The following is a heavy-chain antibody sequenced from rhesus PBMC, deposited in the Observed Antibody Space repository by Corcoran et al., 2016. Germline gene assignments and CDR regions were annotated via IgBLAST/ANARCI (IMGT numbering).Heavy chain of an antibody. Sequence: EVQLVETGGGLVQPGGSLKLYCAASGFTFSSYGMSWFRQAPGKVLEWFSAINGCGGSTYYADYVKGRFTISRDNSKTTLSLQMNSLRAEDTAVYYCANNRGYFDYWGQGVLVTVSS. J-gene: IGHJ4*01. V-gene: IGHV3S5*01. CDR1: GFTFSSYG. CDR2: INGCGGST. CDR3: ANNRGYFDY.